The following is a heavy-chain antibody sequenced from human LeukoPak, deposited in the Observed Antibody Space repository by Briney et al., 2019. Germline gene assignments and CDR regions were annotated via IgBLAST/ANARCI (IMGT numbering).Heavy chain of an antibody. Sequence: ETLSLTCAVYGGSFSDYYWSWIRQPPGKGLEWIGEINHSGSTNYNPSLKSRVTISVDTSKNQFSLKLSSVTAADTAVYYCARGRDDYVWGTYRRSQKFDCWGQGTLVTVSS. D-gene: IGHD3-16*02. CDR3: ARGRDDYVWGTYRRSQKFDC. V-gene: IGHV4-34*01. J-gene: IGHJ4*02. CDR2: INHSGST. CDR1: GGSFSDYY.